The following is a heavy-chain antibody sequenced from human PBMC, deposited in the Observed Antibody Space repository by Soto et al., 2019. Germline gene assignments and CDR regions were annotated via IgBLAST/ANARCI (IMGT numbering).Heavy chain of an antibody. CDR3: ARNTDYYYGRGSGNGHGV. D-gene: IGHD3-10*02. J-gene: IGHJ6*02. Sequence: QVQLVQSGAEVKEPGDSVRVSCEASGYTFTAYYIHWVRQAPGQGLEWMGWINPKFGATAYAQDFQGRVSMTRDMSISTVYMELSRLTPDDTAIYYCARNTDYYYGRGSGNGHGVWGPGTTVTVFS. CDR1: GYTFTAYY. CDR2: INPKFGAT. V-gene: IGHV1-2*02.